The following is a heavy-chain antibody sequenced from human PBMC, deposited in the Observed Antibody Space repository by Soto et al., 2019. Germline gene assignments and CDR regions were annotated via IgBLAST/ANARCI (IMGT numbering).Heavy chain of an antibody. J-gene: IGHJ4*02. D-gene: IGHD5-12*01. Sequence: EVQLLESGGGLEQPGNFLRLSCAASGFTFSSYGMSWVRQAPGKGLEWVSAMSGSGDRSYYTESVKGRFIISRDNSKSTLYLHMSKLSAEDTAVYYFAKALYSGYELTRFDYWGQGSLVTVSS. CDR3: AKALYSGYELTRFDY. V-gene: IGHV3-23*01. CDR2: MSGSGDRS. CDR1: GFTFSSYG.